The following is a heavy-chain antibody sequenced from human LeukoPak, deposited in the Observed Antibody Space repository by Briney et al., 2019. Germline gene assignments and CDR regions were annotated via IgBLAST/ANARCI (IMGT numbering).Heavy chain of an antibody. V-gene: IGHV3-23*01. CDR2: ISGGGAGT. D-gene: IGHD1-26*01. J-gene: IGHJ4*02. Sequence: QPGGSLRLSCGASGFTFSSYAVSGVRQAPGKGLEGGSGISGGGAGTNYAVSVKGRFTISRDNSKNTLYLQMDSLRAEDTAVYYCAKGESGSYYGSFDYWGQGTLVTVSA. CDR1: GFTFSSYA. CDR3: AKGESGSYYGSFDY.